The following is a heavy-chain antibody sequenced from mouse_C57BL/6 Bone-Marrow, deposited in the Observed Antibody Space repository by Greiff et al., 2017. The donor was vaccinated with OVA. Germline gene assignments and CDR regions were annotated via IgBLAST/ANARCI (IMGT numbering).Heavy chain of an antibody. V-gene: IGHV5-17*01. CDR2: ISSGSSTI. Sequence: DVKLVESGGGLVKPGGSLKLSCAASGFTFSDYGMHWVRQAPEKGLEWVAYISSGSSTIYYADTVKGRFTISRDNAKNTLFLQMTSLRSEDTAMYYCAIYGYDFDYWGQGTTLTVSS. D-gene: IGHD2-2*01. CDR1: GFTFSDYG. CDR3: AIYGYDFDY. J-gene: IGHJ2*01.